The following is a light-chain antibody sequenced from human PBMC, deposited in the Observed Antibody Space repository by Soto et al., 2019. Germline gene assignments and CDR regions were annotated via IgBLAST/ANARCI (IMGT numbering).Light chain of an antibody. Sequence: DIPMTQSPSSLSASIGDRVTLTCRASQRSGTNLNGYQQRPGKAPKLLIYAVSSLQSGVSSRFSGSGSGTDFTLSISSQQREDFATYYCQQTYSAPPLFGQGTKVEIK. CDR1: QRSGTN. CDR3: QQTYSAPPL. CDR2: AVS. V-gene: IGKV1-39*01. J-gene: IGKJ1*01.